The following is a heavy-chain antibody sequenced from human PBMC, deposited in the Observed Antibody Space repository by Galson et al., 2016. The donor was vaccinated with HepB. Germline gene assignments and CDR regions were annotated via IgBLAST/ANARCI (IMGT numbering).Heavy chain of an antibody. CDR3: ARVPSSGWFDY. V-gene: IGHV3-33*01. Sequence: SLRLSCAASGLTFSSYAMHWVRQAPGKGLEWVAIIWSDGNQYLYADSVKGRFTISRDNSKNTLYLQMNSLRAEDTAVYYFARVPSSGWFDYWGQGTLVTVSS. D-gene: IGHD6-19*01. CDR1: GLTFSSYA. CDR2: IWSDGNQY. J-gene: IGHJ4*02.